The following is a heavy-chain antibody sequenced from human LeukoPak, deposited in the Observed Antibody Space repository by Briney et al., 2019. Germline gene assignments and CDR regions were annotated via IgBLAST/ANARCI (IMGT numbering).Heavy chain of an antibody. CDR2: IYSGGST. J-gene: IGHJ4*02. CDR3: ARGQDDYVWGSYRYIPGDY. D-gene: IGHD3-16*02. Sequence: QPGGSLRLSCAASGFTVSSNYMSWVRQAPGKGLEWVSVIYSGGSTYYADSVKGRFTISRDNAKNSLYLQMNSLRAEDTAVYYCARGQDDYVWGSYRYIPGDYWGQGTLVAVSS. V-gene: IGHV3-66*01. CDR1: GFTVSSNY.